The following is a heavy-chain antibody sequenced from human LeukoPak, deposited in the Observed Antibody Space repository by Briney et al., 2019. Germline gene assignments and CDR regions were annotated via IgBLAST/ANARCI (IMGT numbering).Heavy chain of an antibody. CDR1: GFTFSSYA. CDR3: AKLSCSGTSCSYDY. V-gene: IGHV3-23*01. Sequence: GGSLRLSCAASGFTFSSYAMSWVRQAPGRGLEWVSAISGSGGSAYYGDSVKGRFTISRDKSKNTLYLQMNSLRAEDTAVYYCAKLSCSGTSCSYDYWGQGKLCTVSS. D-gene: IGHD2-2*01. J-gene: IGHJ4*02. CDR2: ISGSGGSA.